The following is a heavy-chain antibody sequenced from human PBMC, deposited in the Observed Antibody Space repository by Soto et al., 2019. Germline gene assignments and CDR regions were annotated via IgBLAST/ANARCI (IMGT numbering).Heavy chain of an antibody. CDR2: FNPTGDTA. Sequence: GASVKVSCKASGYTFTSYYIHWVRQAPGQGLEWMGIFNPTGDTASYAQKLQGRVTMTRDTSTGTAYMELGSLRSEETTVYYCARGGRVVDTGIGYYYYHAMDVWGQGTTVTVSS. CDR1: GYTFTSYY. D-gene: IGHD5-18*01. CDR3: ARGGRVVDTGIGYYYYHAMDV. J-gene: IGHJ6*02. V-gene: IGHV1-46*01.